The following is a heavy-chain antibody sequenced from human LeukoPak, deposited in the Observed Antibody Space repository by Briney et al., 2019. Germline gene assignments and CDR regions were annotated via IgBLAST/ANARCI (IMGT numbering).Heavy chain of an antibody. Sequence: SETLSLTCTVSSGPMFTHFWSWIRQPPGKGLEWIGYIYTSGSTNYNPSLKSRVTISVDTSKNQFSLKLSSVTAADTAVYYCARQAVGADSGVYFDYWGQGTLVTVSS. CDR2: IYTSGST. D-gene: IGHD1-26*01. J-gene: IGHJ4*02. CDR1: SGPMFTHF. V-gene: IGHV4-4*09. CDR3: ARQAVGADSGVYFDY.